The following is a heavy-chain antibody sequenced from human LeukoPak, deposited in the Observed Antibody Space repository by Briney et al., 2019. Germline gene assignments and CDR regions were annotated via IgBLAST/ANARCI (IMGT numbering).Heavy chain of an antibody. CDR3: ARDRCSSTSCSLGFLDV. CDR2: INIDGSRT. CDR1: GFTFSTYW. Sequence: PGGSLRLSCAASGFTFSTYWIHWVRQAPGKGLVWVSRINIDGSRTTYADSVKGRFTISRDNAKNTLYLQMNSLRAEDTAVYYCARDRCSSTSCSLGFLDVWGKGTTVTASS. D-gene: IGHD2-2*01. V-gene: IGHV3-74*01. J-gene: IGHJ6*04.